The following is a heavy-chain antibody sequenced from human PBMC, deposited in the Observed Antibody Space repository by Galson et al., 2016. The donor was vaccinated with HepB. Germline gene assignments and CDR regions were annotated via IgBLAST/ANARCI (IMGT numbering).Heavy chain of an antibody. Sequence: TLSLTCTVSCGSIISGGYYWSWIRQHPGKGLEWIGYIYHSGSTSYNPSLKSRVTISLDTSKNQFSLKLSSVTVADTAVYYCAREEITWGQGALVTVSS. CDR2: IYHSGST. CDR1: CGSIISGGYY. J-gene: IGHJ4*02. V-gene: IGHV4-31*03. D-gene: IGHD1-14*01. CDR3: AREEIT.